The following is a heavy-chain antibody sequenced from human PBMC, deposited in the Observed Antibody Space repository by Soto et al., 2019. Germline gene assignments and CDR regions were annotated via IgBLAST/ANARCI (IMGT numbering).Heavy chain of an antibody. D-gene: IGHD5-12*01. V-gene: IGHV4-30-2*01. CDR1: GGSISSGGYS. CDR3: ARGGGYSGYDYDYFDY. Sequence: SETLSLTCAVSGGSISSGGYSWSWIRQPPGKGLEWIGYIYHSGSTYYNPSLKSRVTISVDRSKNQFSLKLSSVTAADTAVYYCARGGGYSGYDYDYFDYWGQGTLVTVSS. J-gene: IGHJ4*02. CDR2: IYHSGST.